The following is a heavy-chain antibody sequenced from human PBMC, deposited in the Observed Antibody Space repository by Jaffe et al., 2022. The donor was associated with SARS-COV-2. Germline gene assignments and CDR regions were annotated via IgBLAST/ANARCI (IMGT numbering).Heavy chain of an antibody. D-gene: IGHD3-9*01. Sequence: EVQLVESGGGLIQPGGSLRLSCAASGFTVSSNYMSWVRQAPGKGLEWVSVIYSGGSTYYADSVKGRFTISRDNSKNTLYLQMNSLRAEDTAVYYCARGNYDILTPQYYFDYWGQGTLVTVSS. J-gene: IGHJ4*02. CDR1: GFTVSSNY. CDR3: ARGNYDILTPQYYFDY. CDR2: IYSGGST. V-gene: IGHV3-53*01.